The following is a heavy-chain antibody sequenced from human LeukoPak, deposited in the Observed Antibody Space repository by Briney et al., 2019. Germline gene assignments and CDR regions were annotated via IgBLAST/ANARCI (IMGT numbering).Heavy chain of an antibody. CDR1: GFTVSSNY. D-gene: IGHD1-26*01. J-gene: IGHJ6*02. CDR2: IYSGGST. CDR3: ARDGNYYYGMDV. V-gene: IGHV3-66*01. Sequence: GGSLRLSCAASGFTVSSNYMSWVRQAPGKGLEWVSVIYSGGSTYYADSVKGRFTISRDNSKNTLYLQMNSLRAEDTAAYYCARDGNYYYGMDVWGQGTTVTVSS.